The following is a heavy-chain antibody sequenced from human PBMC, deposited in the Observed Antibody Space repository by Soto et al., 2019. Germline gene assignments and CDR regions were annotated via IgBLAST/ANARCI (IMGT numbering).Heavy chain of an antibody. D-gene: IGHD3-22*01. CDR3: ARGSYDYDSRGYYYVGDFDD. CDR2: IYHSGST. Sequence: SETLSLTCAVSGGSISSSNWWSWVRQPPGKGLEWIGEIYHSGSTNYNPSLKSRVTISVDKSKNQFSLKLSSVTAADTAVYYRARGSYDYDSRGYYYVGDFDDWGQGTLVTV. V-gene: IGHV4-4*02. CDR1: GGSISSSNW. J-gene: IGHJ4*02.